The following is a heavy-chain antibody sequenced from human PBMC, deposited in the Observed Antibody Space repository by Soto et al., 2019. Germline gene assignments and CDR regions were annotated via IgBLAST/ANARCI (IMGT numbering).Heavy chain of an antibody. CDR1: GGTFSNYA. J-gene: IGHJ4*02. V-gene: IGHV1-69*01. CDR3: ANGTRNSWTCDF. D-gene: IGHD6-13*01. Sequence: QVQVVQSGAEVKKPGSSVKVSCKASGGTFSNYAISWVRQAPGHGLEWVGGIIPLTETPVYAQTVQGRLTITADEITSASYMELSSLRSDDTAVYYCANGTRNSWTCDFWGQGTLVTVSS. CDR2: IIPLTETP.